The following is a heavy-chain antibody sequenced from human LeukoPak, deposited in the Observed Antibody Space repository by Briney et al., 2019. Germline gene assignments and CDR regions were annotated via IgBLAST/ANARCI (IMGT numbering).Heavy chain of an antibody. Sequence: ASVKVSCKASGGTFSSYAISWVRQAPGQGLEWMGGIIPIFGTANYAQRFQGRVTITADESTSTAYMELSSLRSEDTAVYYCARVNINNWHSCDYWGQGTLVTVSS. CDR2: IIPIFGTA. V-gene: IGHV1-69*13. CDR3: ARVNINNWHSCDY. J-gene: IGHJ4*02. D-gene: IGHD1-1*01. CDR1: GGTFSSYA.